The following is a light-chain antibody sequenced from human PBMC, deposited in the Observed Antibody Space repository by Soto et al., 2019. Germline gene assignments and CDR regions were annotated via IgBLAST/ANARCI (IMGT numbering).Light chain of an antibody. CDR3: MQALQLRT. Sequence: DIVMTQSPLSLPVTPGEPASISCRSSQSLLHSDGYNYLDWYLQKPGQSPQLLIYLGSNRASGVPDRFSGSGSGTDFTLRISRVDAEDVGVYYCMQALQLRTFGQGTKVDIK. J-gene: IGKJ1*01. CDR2: LGS. CDR1: QSLLHSDGYNY. V-gene: IGKV2-28*01.